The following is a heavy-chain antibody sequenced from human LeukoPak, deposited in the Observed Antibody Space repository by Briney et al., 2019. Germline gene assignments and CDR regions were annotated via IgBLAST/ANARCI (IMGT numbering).Heavy chain of an antibody. V-gene: IGHV3-7*01. CDR3: AKDHVVVVAAREGGDYGMDV. D-gene: IGHD2-15*01. J-gene: IGHJ6*02. Sequence: GGSLRLSCAASGFTFTNDFMTWVRQAPGKGLEWVANMKVDGSDIHYVDSVKGRFTISSDNARNSLYLQMNTLRVADTAVYYCAKDHVVVVAAREGGDYGMDVWGQGTTVTVSS. CDR2: MKVDGSDI. CDR1: GFTFTNDF.